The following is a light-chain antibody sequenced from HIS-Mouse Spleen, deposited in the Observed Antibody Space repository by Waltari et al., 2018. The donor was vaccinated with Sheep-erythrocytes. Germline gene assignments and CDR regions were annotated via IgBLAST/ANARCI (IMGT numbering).Light chain of an antibody. CDR3: CSYAGSYNHV. CDR1: SSDVCGYTY. J-gene: IGLJ1*01. V-gene: IGLV2-11*01. CDR2: DVS. Sequence: QSALTQPRSVSGSPGQSVPISCTGTSSDVCGYTYVSWYQQHPGKAPKLMIYDVSKRPSGVPDRFSGSKSGNTASLTISGLQAEDEADYYCCSYAGSYNHVFATGTKVTVL.